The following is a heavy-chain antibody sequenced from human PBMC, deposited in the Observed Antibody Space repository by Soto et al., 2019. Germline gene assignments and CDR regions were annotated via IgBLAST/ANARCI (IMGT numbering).Heavy chain of an antibody. Sequence: QVQLVQSGAEVKKPGSSVKVSCKASGGTFSSYAISWVRQAPGQGLEWMGGIIPIFGTANYAQKFQGRVTITSEEPTGKPELELGRLRSEHTAAYHWARLWDGTAYHRSCLGVWSQGTTVTLAS. CDR1: GGTFSSYA. CDR2: IIPIFGTA. D-gene: IGHD3-10*01. V-gene: IGHV1-69*05. CDR3: ARLWDGTAYHRSCLGV. J-gene: IGHJ6*02.